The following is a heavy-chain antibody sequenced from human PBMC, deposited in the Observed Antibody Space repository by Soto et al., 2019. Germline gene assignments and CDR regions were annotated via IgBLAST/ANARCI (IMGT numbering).Heavy chain of an antibody. CDR1: GGTFSSYA. CDR3: ARDRGDIVVVPAAIGYYYYYGMDV. Sequence: AASVKVSCKASGGTFSSYAISWVRQAPGQGLEWMGGIIPIFGTANYAQKFQGRVTITADESTSTAYMELSSLRSEDTAVYYCARDRGDIVVVPAAIGYYYYYGMDVWGQGTTVTVSS. D-gene: IGHD2-2*02. CDR2: IIPIFGTA. V-gene: IGHV1-69*13. J-gene: IGHJ6*02.